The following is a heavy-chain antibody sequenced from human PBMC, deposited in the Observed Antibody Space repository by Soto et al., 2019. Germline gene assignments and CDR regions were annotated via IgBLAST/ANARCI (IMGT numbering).Heavy chain of an antibody. V-gene: IGHV4-39*01. CDR2: INYSGST. J-gene: IGHJ4*02. CDR1: GDSISSSSYY. Sequence: QLQLHESGPGLVKPSETLSLTCSVSGDSISSSSYYWGWIRQPPGKGLEWIGTINYSGSTYYNPILNSRVHISVDTSKNQFSLKVSSVTAAETAVYYCASLYGAYVPYWGKGILVSVSS. D-gene: IGHD4-17*01. CDR3: ASLYGAYVPY.